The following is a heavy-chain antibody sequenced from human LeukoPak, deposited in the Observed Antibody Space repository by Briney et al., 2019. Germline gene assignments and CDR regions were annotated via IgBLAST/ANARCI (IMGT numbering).Heavy chain of an antibody. CDR2: VNHSGIT. CDR3: ARLLLSGGLDS. J-gene: IGHJ4*02. V-gene: IGHV4-34*01. Sequence: SETLSLTCAASGGSFSGHYYWVWIRQSRGRGLEWIGEVNHSGITNYNPSLKSRVFISVDTSKNQFSLKFTSVTAADTAVYYCARLLLSGGLDSWGQGTLVTVSS. CDR1: GGSFSGHYY. D-gene: IGHD3-3*01.